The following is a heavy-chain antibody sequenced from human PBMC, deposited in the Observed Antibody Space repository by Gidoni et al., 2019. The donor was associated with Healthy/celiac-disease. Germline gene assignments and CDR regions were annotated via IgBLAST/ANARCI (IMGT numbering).Heavy chain of an antibody. CDR2: ITPISGGT. D-gene: IGHD3-10*01. J-gene: IGHJ4*02. V-gene: IGHV1-2*02. CDR3: ARFGGYYNY. Sequence: QVQLVQSRGQATKPGAVVTASCKASGYTFTVYSMHWVRQAPGQGLEWMGWITPISGGTNIAEKLQGRVTMTRDTSISTADMELSRLRSDDTAVYYCARFGGYYNYWGQGTLVTVSS. CDR1: GYTFTVYS.